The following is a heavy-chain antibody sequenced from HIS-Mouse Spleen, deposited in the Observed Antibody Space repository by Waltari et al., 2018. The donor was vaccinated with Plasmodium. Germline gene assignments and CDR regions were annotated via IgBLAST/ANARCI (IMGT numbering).Heavy chain of an antibody. D-gene: IGHD6-13*01. CDR3: ARDLAAAGHFDY. V-gene: IGHV1-2*02. Sequence: QVQLVQSGAEVKKPGASVKVSCKASGYTFTGYYMHWVRQAPGQGLEWMGWINPNSGRTTYAQKFQGRVTMTRDTSISTAYMELSRLRSDDTAVYYCARDLAAAGHFDYWGQGTLVTVSS. CDR1: GYTFTGYY. J-gene: IGHJ4*02. CDR2: INPNSGRT.